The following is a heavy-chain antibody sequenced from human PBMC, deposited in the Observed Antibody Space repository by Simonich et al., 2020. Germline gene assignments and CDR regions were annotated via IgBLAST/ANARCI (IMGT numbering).Heavy chain of an antibody. CDR2: IKQDGSEK. CDR1: GFTFSSYW. CDR3: AREGIAARDAFDI. Sequence: EVQLVESGGGLVQPGGSLRLSCAASGFTFSSYWMRWVRQAPGKGLEWVANIKQDGSEKDYVDSVKSRFTISRDNAKNSLYLQMNSLRAEDTAVYYCAREGIAARDAFDIWGQGTMVTVSS. V-gene: IGHV3-7*01. D-gene: IGHD6-6*01. J-gene: IGHJ3*02.